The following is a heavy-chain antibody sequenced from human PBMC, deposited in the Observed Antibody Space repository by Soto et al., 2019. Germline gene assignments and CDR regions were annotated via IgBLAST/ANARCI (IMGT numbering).Heavy chain of an antibody. CDR1: GFTFSNHA. CDR2: ISGSGGST. J-gene: IGHJ5*02. Sequence: PGRSLRLSEAAAGFTFSNHAMSLILQAPGKGLEWVSAISGSGGSTYYADSVKGRFTISRDNSKNTLYLQMNSLRAEDTAVYYCAKGGLPDWFDPWGQGTLVTVS. CDR3: AKGGLPDWFDP. D-gene: IGHD4-17*01. V-gene: IGHV3-23*01.